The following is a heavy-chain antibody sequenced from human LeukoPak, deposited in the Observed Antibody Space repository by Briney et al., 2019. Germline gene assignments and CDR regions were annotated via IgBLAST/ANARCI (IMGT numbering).Heavy chain of an antibody. Sequence: PGGSLRLSCAASGFTFSSYWMSWVRQAPGKGLEWVANIKQDGSEKYYVDSVKGRFTISRDNAKNSLYLQMNSLRAEDTAVYYCARSQLLSVNAFDIWGQGTMVTVSS. V-gene: IGHV3-7*01. J-gene: IGHJ3*02. CDR2: IKQDGSEK. D-gene: IGHD2-2*01. CDR1: GFTFSSYW. CDR3: ARSQLLSVNAFDI.